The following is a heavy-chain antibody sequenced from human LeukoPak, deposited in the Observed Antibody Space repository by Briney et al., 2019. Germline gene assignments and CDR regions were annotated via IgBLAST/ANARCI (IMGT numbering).Heavy chain of an antibody. CDR2: IYPGDSDT. Sequence: GESLKISCKGSGYSFTSYWIGWVRQMPGEGLEWMGIIYPGDSDTRYSPSSQGQVTISADKSISTAYLQWSSLKASDTAMYYCARGVVVVPAAIEDYYYYMDVWGKGPRSPSP. CDR3: ARGVVVVPAAIEDYYYYMDV. CDR1: GYSFTSYW. V-gene: IGHV5-51*01. J-gene: IGHJ6*03. D-gene: IGHD2-2*01.